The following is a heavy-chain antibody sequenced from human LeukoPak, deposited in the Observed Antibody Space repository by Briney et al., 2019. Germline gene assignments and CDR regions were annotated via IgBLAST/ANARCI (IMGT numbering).Heavy chain of an antibody. J-gene: IGHJ4*02. D-gene: IGHD6-19*01. CDR3: ARYSSHWSFDS. V-gene: IGHV3-48*01. Sequence: GGSLRLSCAASGFTFSSTGMNWVRQAPGKGLEWVSYISSSSSTIYYADSVKGRFTISRDNAKNSLYLQMNSLRAEDTAVYYCARYSSHWSFDSWGQGTLVTVSS. CDR1: GFTFSSTG. CDR2: ISSSSSTI.